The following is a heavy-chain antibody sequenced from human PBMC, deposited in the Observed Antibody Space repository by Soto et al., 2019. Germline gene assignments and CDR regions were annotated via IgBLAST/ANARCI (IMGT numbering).Heavy chain of an antibody. V-gene: IGHV4-34*01. CDR1: GGSFGGYY. CDR2: INHSGST. Sequence: PSETLSLTCAVYGGSFGGYYGSWIRQPPGKGLEWIGEINHSGSTNYNPSLKSRVTISVDTSKNQFSLKLSSVTAADTAVYYCAREGGREYGFWSGYYNEDYYYYYGMDVWGQGTTVTVSS. J-gene: IGHJ6*02. D-gene: IGHD3-3*01. CDR3: AREGGREYGFWSGYYNEDYYYYYGMDV.